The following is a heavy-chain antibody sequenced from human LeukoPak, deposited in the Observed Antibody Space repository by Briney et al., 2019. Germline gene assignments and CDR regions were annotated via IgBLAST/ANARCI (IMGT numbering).Heavy chain of an antibody. CDR3: ARKTVGAKNWFDP. D-gene: IGHD1-26*01. Sequence: GGSLRLSCAASGFSFSSYEMNWLRQAPGKGLEWVSYISSSGGTIYYADPVKGRFTNSRDNAKNSLYLQMNSLGAEDSAVYYCARKTVGAKNWFDPWGQGTLVTVSS. CDR2: ISSSGGTI. CDR1: GFSFSSYE. J-gene: IGHJ5*02. V-gene: IGHV3-48*03.